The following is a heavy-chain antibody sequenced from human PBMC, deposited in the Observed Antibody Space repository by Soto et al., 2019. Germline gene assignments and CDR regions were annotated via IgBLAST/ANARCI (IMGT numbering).Heavy chain of an antibody. CDR2: THYSGNT. D-gene: IGHD4-17*01. J-gene: IGHJ4*02. Sequence: QVQLQESGPGLVKPSETPSLTCTVSGGSISTYYWDWIRQPPGKELEWIGYTHYSGNTNYHPSLKSRVTISLDTSRNKFSLKLSSVTAADTAIYYCARHTVTIRAGFDYWGQGALVTVSS. CDR1: GGSISTYY. CDR3: ARHTVTIRAGFDY. V-gene: IGHV4-59*01.